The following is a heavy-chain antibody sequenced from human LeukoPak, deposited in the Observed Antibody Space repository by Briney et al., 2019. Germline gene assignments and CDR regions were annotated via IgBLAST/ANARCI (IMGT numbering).Heavy chain of an antibody. J-gene: IGHJ4*02. CDR1: GFTFSSYG. V-gene: IGHV3-30*03. D-gene: IGHD4-17*01. CDR2: ISYDGSNK. CDR3: ARDLSATTVTTVDY. Sequence: GGSLRLSCAASGFTFSSYGMHWVRRAPGKGLEWVAVISYDGSNKYYADSVKGRFTISRDNSKNTLYLQMNSLRAEDTAVYYCARDLSATTVTTVDYWGQGTLVTVSS.